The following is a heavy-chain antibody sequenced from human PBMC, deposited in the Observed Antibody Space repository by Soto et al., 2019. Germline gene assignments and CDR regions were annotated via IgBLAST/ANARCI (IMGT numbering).Heavy chain of an antibody. CDR2: MNPNSGNT. V-gene: IGHV1-8*01. J-gene: IGHJ5*02. D-gene: IGHD2-2*01. CDR1: GYTFTSYD. CDR3: ARGGYCSSTSCYRYNWFDP. Sequence: QVQLVQSGAEVKKTGASVKVSWKASGYTFTSYDINWVRQATGQGLEWMGWMNPNSGNTGYAQKFQGRVTMTRNTSISTAYMELSSLRSEDTAVYYCARGGYCSSTSCYRYNWFDPWGQGTLVTVSS.